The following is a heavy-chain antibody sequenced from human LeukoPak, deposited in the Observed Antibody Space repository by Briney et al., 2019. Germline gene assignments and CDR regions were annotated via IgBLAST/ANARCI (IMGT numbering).Heavy chain of an antibody. CDR1: GGAITSGGYS. CDR2: IYDRGPA. J-gene: IGHJ5*02. V-gene: IGHV4-30-2*01. CDR3: ARSRQASGLLSS. D-gene: IGHD3-10*01. Sequence: SETLSLTCTVSGGAITSGGYSWNWIRQPPGKGLEWIGCIYDRGPAYYNPSLKSRFTISVDRPKNQFFLNVTSLTAADTAVYYCARSRQASGLLSSWGQGTRVVVSS.